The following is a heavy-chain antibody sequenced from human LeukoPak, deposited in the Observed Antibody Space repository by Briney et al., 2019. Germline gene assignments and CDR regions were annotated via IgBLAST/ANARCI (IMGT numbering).Heavy chain of an antibody. J-gene: IGHJ3*02. CDR2: INPDGSTT. CDR1: GFTCSNYW. Sequence: GGSLRLSCAASGFTCSNYWMHWVRQVPGKGLVWVSRINPDGSTTTTADSVRGRFTISRDNAKNTLYLQMNSLRAEDTAVYYCARSSNPAFDIWGQGTVVTVSS. V-gene: IGHV3-74*01. CDR3: ARSSNPAFDI. D-gene: IGHD1-14*01.